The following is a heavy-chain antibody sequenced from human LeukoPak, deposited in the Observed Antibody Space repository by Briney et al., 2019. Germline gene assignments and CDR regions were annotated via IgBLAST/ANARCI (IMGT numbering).Heavy chain of an antibody. J-gene: IGHJ5*01. D-gene: IGHD5-12*01. Sequence: SVKVSCKAFGGTFSSYAITWVRQAPGQGLEWMGRIIPIFDTANHAQNFQGRVTITTDESTSTAYMELSSLRSEDTAVYYCARGGGYGYNWFDSWGQGTLVTVSS. CDR3: ARGGGYGYNWFDS. CDR2: IIPIFDTA. V-gene: IGHV1-69*05. CDR1: GGTFSSYA.